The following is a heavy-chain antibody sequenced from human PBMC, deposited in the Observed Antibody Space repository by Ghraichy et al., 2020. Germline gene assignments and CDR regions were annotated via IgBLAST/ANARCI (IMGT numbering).Heavy chain of an antibody. V-gene: IGHV3-72*01. CDR3: ARVDGSAFDY. CDR1: GFTVREDY. Sequence: GGSLRLSGVASGFTVREDYKDWVRQATGKGLEWVGRTRNKANNYTTEYAASVKGRFTISRDDSKNSLYLQMNSLKTEDTAVYYCARVDGSAFDYWGQGTLVTVSS. D-gene: IGHD3-10*01. J-gene: IGHJ4*02. CDR2: TRNKANNYTT.